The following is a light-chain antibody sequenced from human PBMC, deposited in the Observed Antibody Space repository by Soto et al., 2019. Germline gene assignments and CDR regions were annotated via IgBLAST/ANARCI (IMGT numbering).Light chain of an antibody. Sequence: QSVLTQPPSASGTPGQRVTISCSGSSSNIGSTVNWYQQLPGTAPKLLLYSNNQRSAGVPDRFSGSKSGPSASLAISGLQSEDEADYLCAAWDDSLNASYVLGHGTKVT. J-gene: IGLJ1*01. CDR1: SSNIGST. CDR3: AAWDDSLNASYV. CDR2: SNN. V-gene: IGLV1-44*01.